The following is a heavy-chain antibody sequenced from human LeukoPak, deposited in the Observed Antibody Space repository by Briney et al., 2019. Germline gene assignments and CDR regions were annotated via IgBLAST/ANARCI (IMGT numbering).Heavy chain of an antibody. V-gene: IGHV3-48*04. D-gene: IGHD1-7*01. CDR2: ISTSGNTR. Sequence: GGSLRLSCAASGVTFSSYSLNWARQAPGKGLEWVSYISTSGNTRYYADSVKGRFTISRDNAKNSLYLQMNSLRVEDTAVYYCARDLSGTTSYYFDYWGQGTLVTVSS. J-gene: IGHJ4*02. CDR3: ARDLSGTTSYYFDY. CDR1: GVTFSSYS.